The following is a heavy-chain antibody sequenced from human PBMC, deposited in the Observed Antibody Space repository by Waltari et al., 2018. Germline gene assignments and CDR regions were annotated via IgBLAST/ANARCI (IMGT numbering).Heavy chain of an antibody. D-gene: IGHD5-12*01. CDR2: INVDGGYI. V-gene: IGHV3-74*01. Sequence: EVHLAESGGGVVQPGGSLRLSCTGSGFRFGAYWMHGVRQAPGKGLEWVSRINVDGGYISYGDSVKGRFTISRDNAKNTVFLQLNSLRADDTAVYFCARKAGSGYPYGPFYYDNWGQGTLVTVSS. CDR3: ARKAGSGYPYGPFYYDN. CDR1: GFRFGAYW. J-gene: IGHJ4*02.